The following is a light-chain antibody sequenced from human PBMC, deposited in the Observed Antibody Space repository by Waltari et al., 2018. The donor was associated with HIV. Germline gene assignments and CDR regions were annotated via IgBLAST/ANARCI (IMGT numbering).Light chain of an antibody. CDR1: QSISSW. CDR2: KAS. Sequence: DIQMTQSPSTLSASVGDRVTITCRASQSISSWLAWYQQKPGKAPKLLIYKASSLESGVPSRFSGSGSETEFTLTISSLQPEDFATYYCQQYNSHWTFGQGTKVETK. CDR3: QQYNSHWT. J-gene: IGKJ1*01. V-gene: IGKV1-5*03.